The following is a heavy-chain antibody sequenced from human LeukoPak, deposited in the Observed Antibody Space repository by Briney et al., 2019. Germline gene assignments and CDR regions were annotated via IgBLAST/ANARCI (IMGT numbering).Heavy chain of an antibody. CDR3: ARGRLKYFYGSGSYSS. CDR2: VSHSGST. J-gene: IGHJ5*02. V-gene: IGHV4-34*01. D-gene: IGHD3-10*01. CDR1: AGSFSGYY. Sequence: SETLSLTCAVSAGSFSGYYWSWIRQSPGKGLECIGEVSHSGSTNYNPSLKNRVTISVDTSRNQVSLRLTTVTAADAALYYCARGRLKYFYGSGSYSSWSQGTLVTVPS.